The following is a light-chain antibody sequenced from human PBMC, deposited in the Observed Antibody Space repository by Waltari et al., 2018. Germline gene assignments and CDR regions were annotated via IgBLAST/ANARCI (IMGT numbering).Light chain of an antibody. CDR1: QTVTTTY. CDR2: GAS. J-gene: IGKJ4*01. CDR3: QQYDISPLT. V-gene: IGKV3-20*01. Sequence: EIVLTQSPGPLSLSPGERATLPCRASQTVTTTYLAWYQQKPGQPPTLLIYGASSRATGIPDRFSGSGSGTDFSLTISSLEPEDFAVYYCQQYDISPLTFGGGTKVEIK.